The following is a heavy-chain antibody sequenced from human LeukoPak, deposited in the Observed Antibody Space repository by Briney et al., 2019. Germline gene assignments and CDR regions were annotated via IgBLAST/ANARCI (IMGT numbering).Heavy chain of an antibody. D-gene: IGHD4-17*01. Sequence: GGSLRLSCAASGFTVGSNYMSWVRPAPGKGPEWVSVIYSGGSTYYADSVKGRFTISRDNSKNTLYLQMNSLRAEDTAVYYCAREGTTVNDAFDIWGQGTMVTVSS. CDR3: AREGTTVNDAFDI. CDR1: GFTVGSNY. CDR2: IYSGGST. J-gene: IGHJ3*02. V-gene: IGHV3-66*01.